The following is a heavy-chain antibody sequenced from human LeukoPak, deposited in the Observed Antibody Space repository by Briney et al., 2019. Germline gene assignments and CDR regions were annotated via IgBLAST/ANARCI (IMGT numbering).Heavy chain of an antibody. V-gene: IGHV3-43*02. CDR3: AKARWEPNFDY. D-gene: IGHD1-26*01. Sequence: GSLRLSCAASGFTFDDYAMHCVRQGPGKSLEWVALINENGDIAYYGDSVRGRFTVSRDNAKNSLYLQLNSLTTEDTALYYCAKARWEPNFDYWGQGTLVTVSS. CDR1: GFTFDDYA. CDR2: INENGDIA. J-gene: IGHJ4*02.